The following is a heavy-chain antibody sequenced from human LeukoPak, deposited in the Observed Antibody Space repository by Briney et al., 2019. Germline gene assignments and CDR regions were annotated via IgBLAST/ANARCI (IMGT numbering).Heavy chain of an antibody. CDR1: GYTFTSYY. V-gene: IGHV1-46*01. J-gene: IGHJ3*02. CDR2: INPSGGST. CDR3: ARPWELQGIDAFDI. D-gene: IGHD1-26*01. Sequence: ASVKVSCKASGYTFTSYYMHWVRQAPGQGLEWMGIINPSGGSTSYAQKFQGRVTMTRDTSISTAYMELSRLRSDDTAVYYCARPWELQGIDAFDIWGQGTMVTVSS.